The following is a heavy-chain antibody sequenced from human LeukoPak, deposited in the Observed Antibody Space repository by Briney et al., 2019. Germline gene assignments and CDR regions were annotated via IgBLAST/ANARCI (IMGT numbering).Heavy chain of an antibody. D-gene: IGHD4-17*01. CDR3: ARDPRPRLGHNYRDYVDY. V-gene: IGHV3-30*04. CDR2: MSHDGSNK. Sequence: PGGSLRLSCAASGFIFSSYAMHWVRQAPGKGLEWVAVMSHDGSNKYYADSMKGRITISRDNSKNTLYLQMNSLRAEDTAVYYCARDPRPRLGHNYRDYVDYWGQGTLVTVSS. CDR1: GFIFSSYA. J-gene: IGHJ4*02.